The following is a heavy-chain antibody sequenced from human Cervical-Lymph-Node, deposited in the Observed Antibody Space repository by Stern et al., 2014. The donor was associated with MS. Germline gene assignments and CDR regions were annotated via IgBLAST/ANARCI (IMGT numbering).Heavy chain of an antibody. CDR3: ARETRHGYNFDL. CDR2: ILHVLTTQ. CDR1: GGTFSSHA. J-gene: IGHJ4*02. Sequence: VQLVESGAEVRKPGSSVKVSCQVSGGTFSSHAISWVRQAPGQGLAWMAGILHVLTTQNYANEFQGRVTIIADETTTTVYMEMSSLRSEDTAVYYCARETRHGYNFDLWGQGTLVTVST. D-gene: IGHD5-24*01. V-gene: IGHV1-69*01.